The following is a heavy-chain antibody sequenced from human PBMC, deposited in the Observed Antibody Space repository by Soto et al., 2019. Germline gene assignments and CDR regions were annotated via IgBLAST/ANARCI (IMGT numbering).Heavy chain of an antibody. CDR1: VYTFTVDG. CDR3: ARDEPVAYCGGDCYSETANWFDP. CDR2: ISAYNGNT. V-gene: IGHV1-18*01. Sequence: SVKGSCKAFVYTFTVDGIGLVRKAPEQGLEGMGWISAYNGNTNSAQKLQGRVTMTTDTSTSTAYMELRSLRSDDTAVYYCARDEPVAYCGGDCYSETANWFDPWGQGTLLTVSS. D-gene: IGHD2-21*02. J-gene: IGHJ5*02.